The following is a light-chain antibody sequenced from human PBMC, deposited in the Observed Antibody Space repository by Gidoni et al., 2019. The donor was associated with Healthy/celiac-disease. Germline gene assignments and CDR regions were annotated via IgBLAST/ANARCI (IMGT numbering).Light chain of an antibody. CDR2: DAS. CDR1: QSVSSY. Sequence: EIVLTQSPATLSLSPGERATLSCRASQSVSSYLAWYQQKPGQAPRLLIYDASNSATGIPARFSGSGSGTDFTLTISSLDPEDFAVYYCQQRSNWPPTFGQGTKLEIK. CDR3: QQRSNWPPT. V-gene: IGKV3-11*01. J-gene: IGKJ2*01.